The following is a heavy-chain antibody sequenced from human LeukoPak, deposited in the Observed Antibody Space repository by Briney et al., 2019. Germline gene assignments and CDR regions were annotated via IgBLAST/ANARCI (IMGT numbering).Heavy chain of an antibody. J-gene: IGHJ4*02. D-gene: IGHD4-17*01. Sequence: PGGSLRLSCAASGFTFSSYAMSWVRQAPGKGLEWVSAISGSGGSTYYADSVKGRFTISRDNSKNTLSLQMNSLRAEDTAMYYCAKDRYGDYSFDYWGQGTLVTVSS. V-gene: IGHV3-23*01. CDR1: GFTFSSYA. CDR2: ISGSGGST. CDR3: AKDRYGDYSFDY.